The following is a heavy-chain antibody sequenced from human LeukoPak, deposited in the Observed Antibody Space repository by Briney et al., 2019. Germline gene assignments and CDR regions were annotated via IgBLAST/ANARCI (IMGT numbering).Heavy chain of an antibody. CDR1: GYSISSGYY. Sequence: SETLSLTCTVSGYSISSGYYWGWIRQPPGKGLEWIGSIYHSGSTYYNPSLKSRVTISVDTSKNQFSLKLSSVTAADTAVYYCARGGTMIRGVMDNWFDPWGQGTLVTVSS. D-gene: IGHD3-10*01. V-gene: IGHV4-38-2*02. J-gene: IGHJ5*02. CDR2: IYHSGST. CDR3: ARGGTMIRGVMDNWFDP.